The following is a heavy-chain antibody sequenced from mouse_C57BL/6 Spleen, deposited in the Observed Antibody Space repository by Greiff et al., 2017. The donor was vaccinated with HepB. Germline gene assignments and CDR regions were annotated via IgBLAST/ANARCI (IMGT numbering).Heavy chain of an antibody. CDR2: ISYDGSN. CDR3: AYGSSYIYFDY. D-gene: IGHD1-1*01. Sequence: EVQLQESGPGLVKPSQSLSLTCSVTGYSITSGYYWNWIRQFPGNKLEWMGYISYDGSNNYNPSLKNRISITRDTSKNQFFLKLNSVTTEDTATYYCAYGSSYIYFDYWGQGTTLTVSS. CDR1: GYSITSGYY. V-gene: IGHV3-6*01. J-gene: IGHJ2*01.